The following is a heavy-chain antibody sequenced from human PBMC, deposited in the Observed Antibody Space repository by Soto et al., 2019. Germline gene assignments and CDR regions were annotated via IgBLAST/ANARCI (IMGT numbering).Heavy chain of an antibody. J-gene: IGHJ6*02. CDR2: MNPNSGNT. D-gene: IGHD3-10*01. V-gene: IGHV1-8*01. Sequence: GASVKVSCKASGYTFTSYDMNWVRQATGQGLEWMGWMNPNSGNTGYAQKFQGRVTMTRNTSISTAYMELSSLRSEDTAVYYCARENYYGSGSYYNPDYGMDVWGQGTTVTVSS. CDR1: GYTFTSYD. CDR3: ARENYYGSGSYYNPDYGMDV.